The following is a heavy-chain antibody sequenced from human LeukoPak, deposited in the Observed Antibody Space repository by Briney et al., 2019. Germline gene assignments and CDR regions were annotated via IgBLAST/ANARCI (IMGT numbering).Heavy chain of an antibody. CDR1: GGTFSSYA. CDR2: IIPILGIA. D-gene: IGHD7-27*01. V-gene: IGHV1-69*04. J-gene: IGHJ4*02. Sequence: ASVKVSCKASGGTFSSYAISWVRQAPGQGLEWMGRIIPILGIANYAQKFQGRVTITAGKSTSTAYMELSSLRSEDTAVYYCARDLEAWGQGSFDYWGQGTLVTVSS. CDR3: ARDLEAWGQGSFDY.